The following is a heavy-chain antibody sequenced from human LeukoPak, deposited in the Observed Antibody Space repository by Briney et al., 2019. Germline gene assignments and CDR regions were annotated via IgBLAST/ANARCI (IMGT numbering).Heavy chain of an antibody. CDR2: MNPNSGNT. CDR1: GYTFTTYD. J-gene: IGHJ5*02. Sequence: ASVKVSCKASGYTFTTYDINWVRQATGQGLEWMGWMNPNSGNTGYAQKFQGRVTMTRNTSISTAYMELSSLRSEDTAVYYCARGRGSGHKENWFDPWGQGTMVTVSS. CDR3: ARGRGSGHKENWFDP. D-gene: IGHD6-19*01. V-gene: IGHV1-8*01.